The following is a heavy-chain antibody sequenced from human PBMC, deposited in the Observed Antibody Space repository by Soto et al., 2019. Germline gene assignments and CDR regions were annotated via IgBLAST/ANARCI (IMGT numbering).Heavy chain of an antibody. V-gene: IGHV3-74*01. Sequence: GGSLRLSCAASGFTFTNYWMHWVRQAPGKGLAWVSHINSDGSSTSYADSVKGRFTISRDNAKNTLYLQMNSLRAEDTAVYYCARDSNIGFDPWGQGTLVTVSS. D-gene: IGHD5-12*01. CDR1: GFTFTNYW. J-gene: IGHJ5*02. CDR2: INSDGSST. CDR3: ARDSNIGFDP.